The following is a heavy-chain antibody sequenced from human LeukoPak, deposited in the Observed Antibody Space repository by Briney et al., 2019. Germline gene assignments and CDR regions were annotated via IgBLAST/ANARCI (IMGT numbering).Heavy chain of an antibody. CDR3: AKTYYYDSSGYYYVRYFQH. CDR1: GFTFDDYG. CDR2: ISGSGGST. D-gene: IGHD3-22*01. V-gene: IGHV3-23*01. J-gene: IGHJ1*01. Sequence: GGSLRLSCAASGFTFDDYGMSWVRQAPGKGLEWVSAISGSGGSTYYADSVKGRVTISRDNSKNTLYLQMNSLRAEDTAVYYCAKTYYYDSSGYYYVRYFQHWGQGTLVTVSS.